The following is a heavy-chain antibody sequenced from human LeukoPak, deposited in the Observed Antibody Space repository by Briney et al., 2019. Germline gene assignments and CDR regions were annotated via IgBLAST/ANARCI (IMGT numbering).Heavy chain of an antibody. J-gene: IGHJ3*02. V-gene: IGHV4-39*07. CDR3: AREVVIAGDAFDI. CDR2: IYYSGST. Sequence: PSETLSLTCTVSGGSISSTSYYWGWIRQPPGKGLEWIGSIYYSGSTYYNPSLKSRVTISVDTSKNQFSLKLSSVTAADTAVYYCAREVVIAGDAFDIWGQGTMVTVSS. D-gene: IGHD6-13*01. CDR1: GGSISSTSYY.